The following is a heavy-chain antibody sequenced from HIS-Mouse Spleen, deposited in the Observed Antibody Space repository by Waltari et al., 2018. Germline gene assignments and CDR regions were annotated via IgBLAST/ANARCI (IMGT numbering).Heavy chain of an antibody. CDR1: GGTFSSYA. V-gene: IGHV1-69*04. CDR2: SIPILGIA. CDR3: ARGARGYYFDY. Sequence: QVQLVQSGAEVKKPGSSVKVSCKASGGTFSSYAISWVRQAPGQGLEWMGRSIPILGIANYAQKFQGRVTITSDKSTSTAYMELSSLRSEDTAVYYCARGARGYYFDYWGQGTLVTVSS. D-gene: IGHD5-12*01. J-gene: IGHJ4*02.